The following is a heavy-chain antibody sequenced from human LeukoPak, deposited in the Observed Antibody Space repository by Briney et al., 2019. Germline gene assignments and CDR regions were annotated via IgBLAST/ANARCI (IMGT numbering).Heavy chain of an antibody. CDR2: ISSSSSYI. CDR1: GFTFSNYS. Sequence: GGSLRLSCAASGFTFSNYSMNWVRQAPGKGLEWVSSISSSSSYIYYADSVKGRFTISRDNAKNSLYLQMNSLRAEDTAVYYCAGRQTLQNWFDPWGQGTLVTVSS. V-gene: IGHV3-21*01. CDR3: AGRQTLQNWFDP. J-gene: IGHJ5*02.